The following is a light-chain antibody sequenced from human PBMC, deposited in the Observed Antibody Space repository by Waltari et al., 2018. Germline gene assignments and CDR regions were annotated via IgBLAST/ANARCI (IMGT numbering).Light chain of an antibody. V-gene: IGLV2-14*01. CDR1: TSTVGGYTY. Sequence: QSALTQPASVSGSPGQSITISCTGTTSTVGGYTYVSWYQQHPGKAPKLIIFEVSNRPSGVSDRFSGSKSGNTASLTISGLQAEDEADYYCNSYTSSYSWVFGGGTKLTVL. CDR2: EVS. CDR3: NSYTSSYSWV. J-gene: IGLJ3*02.